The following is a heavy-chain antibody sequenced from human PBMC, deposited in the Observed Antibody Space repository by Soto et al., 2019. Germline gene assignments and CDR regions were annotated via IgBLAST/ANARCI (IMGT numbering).Heavy chain of an antibody. CDR3: ATDRSPKPSFDP. V-gene: IGHV1-69*13. CDR2: IIPIVGTA. J-gene: IGHJ5*02. Sequence: AAVKVSCKASGGTFSSYAISWVRQAPGQGLEWMGGIIPIVGTANYAQKFQGRVTITADESTGTAYMELSSLRSEDTAVYYCATDRSPKPSFDPWGEENLVTVSS. CDR1: GGTFSSYA.